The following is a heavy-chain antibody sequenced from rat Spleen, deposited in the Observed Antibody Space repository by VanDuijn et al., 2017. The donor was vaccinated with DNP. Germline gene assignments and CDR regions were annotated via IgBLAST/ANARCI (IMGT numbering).Heavy chain of an antibody. CDR2: ITYTGGNI. J-gene: IGHJ3*01. Sequence: EVQLVESGGGLVQPGRSLKLSCVASGFTFNNYWMNWVRQAPGRGLEWVASITYTGGNIYYPDSVKGRFTISRDNAQNTLYLQMNSLRSEDTATYYCATGIPTWFAYWGQGTLVTVSS. D-gene: IGHD1-4*01. CDR3: ATGIPTWFAY. CDR1: GFTFNNYW. V-gene: IGHV5-31*01.